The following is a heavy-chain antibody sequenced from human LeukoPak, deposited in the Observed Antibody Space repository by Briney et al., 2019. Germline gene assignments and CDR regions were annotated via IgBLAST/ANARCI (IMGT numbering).Heavy chain of an antibody. CDR1: GGSLSGYY. J-gene: IGHJ4*02. CDR3: ARLAPSGWYDY. Sequence: PSETLSLTCAVYGGSLSGYYWSWIRQPPGKGLEWIGEINHSGSTNYNPSLKSRVTISVDTSKNQFSLKLSSVTAADTAVYYCARLAPSGWYDYWGQGTLVTVSS. V-gene: IGHV4-34*01. CDR2: INHSGST. D-gene: IGHD6-19*01.